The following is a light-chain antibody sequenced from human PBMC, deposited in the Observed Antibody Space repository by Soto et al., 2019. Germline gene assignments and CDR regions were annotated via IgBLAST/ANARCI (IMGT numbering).Light chain of an antibody. J-gene: IGLJ2*01. CDR1: SSDVGGYNY. CDR2: EVS. CDR3: SSCSSSIEV. Sequence: QSALTQPPSASGSPGQSVTISCTGTSSDVGGYNYVSWYQQHPGKAPKLIIYEVSKRPSGVPDRFSGSKSGNTASLTVSGAQAEDDAYYYCSSCSSSIEVFGGGTKLTVL. V-gene: IGLV2-8*01.